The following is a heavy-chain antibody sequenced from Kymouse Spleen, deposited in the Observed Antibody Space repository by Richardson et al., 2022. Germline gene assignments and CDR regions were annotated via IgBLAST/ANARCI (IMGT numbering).Heavy chain of an antibody. J-gene: IGHJ4*02. V-gene: IGHV3-33*01. Sequence: QVQLVESGGGVVQPGRSLRLSCAASGFTFSSYGMHWVRQAPGKGLEWVAVIWYDGSNKYYADSVKGRFTISRDNSKNTLYLQMNSLRAEDTAVYYCARESYYDFWSGYPFDYWGQGTLVTVSS. D-gene: IGHD3-3*01. CDR2: IWYDGSNK. CDR3: ARESYYDFWSGYPFDY. CDR1: GFTFSSYG.